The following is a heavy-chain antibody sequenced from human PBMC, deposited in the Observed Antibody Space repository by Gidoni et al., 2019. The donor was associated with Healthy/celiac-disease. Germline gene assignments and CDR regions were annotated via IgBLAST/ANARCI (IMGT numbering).Heavy chain of an antibody. CDR2: ISGSGGST. D-gene: IGHD5-12*01. CDR1: GFTFRSYA. J-gene: IGHJ6*02. Sequence: EVQLLESGGGLVQPGGSLRLSCAASGFTFRSYAMSWVRQAPGKGLEWVSAISGSGGSTYYADSVKGRFTISRDNSKNTLYLQMNSLRAEDTAVYYCAKDSGYDHYYYYYGMDVWGQGTTVTVSS. V-gene: IGHV3-23*01. CDR3: AKDSGYDHYYYYYGMDV.